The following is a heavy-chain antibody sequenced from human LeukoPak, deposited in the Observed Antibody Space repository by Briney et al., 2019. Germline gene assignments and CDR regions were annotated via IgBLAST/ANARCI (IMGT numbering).Heavy chain of an antibody. D-gene: IGHD3-22*01. CDR1: GFTFSNAW. Sequence: GGSLRLSCAASGFTFSNAWMSWVRQAPGMGLEWVGRIKSRADGGTTDYAAPVKGRFTISRNDSKNMLYLQMNSLKTEDTAMYYRYYYYDSSGYQTLLDYWGQGTLVIVSS. CDR2: IKSRADGGTT. J-gene: IGHJ4*02. CDR3: YYYYDSSGYQTLLDY. V-gene: IGHV3-15*01.